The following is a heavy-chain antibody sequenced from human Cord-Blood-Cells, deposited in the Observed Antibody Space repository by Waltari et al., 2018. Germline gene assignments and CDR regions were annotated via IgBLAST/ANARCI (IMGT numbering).Heavy chain of an antibody. D-gene: IGHD6-13*01. CDR2: INPNSGGT. CDR3: ARGGGEYSSSWYERGIAFDI. Sequence: QVQLVQSGAEVKKPGASVKVSCKASGYTFPGYYMHWVRPAPGQGLEWMGWINPNSGGTNYAQKFQGRVTMTRDTSISTAYMELSRLRSDDTAVYYCARGGGEYSSSWYERGIAFDIWGQGTMVAVSS. J-gene: IGHJ3*02. V-gene: IGHV1-2*02. CDR1: GYTFPGYY.